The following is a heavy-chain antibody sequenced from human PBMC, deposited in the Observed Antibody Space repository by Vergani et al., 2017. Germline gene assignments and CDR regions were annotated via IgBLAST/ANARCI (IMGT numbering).Heavy chain of an antibody. Sequence: QVQVVQSGAEVKKSGASVKVSCKTSGYPFSNYYMHWVRQAPGQGLEWMGIINPSGGHTNYAQKFQGRVTMTRDQSTSTVYMELSSLSCEDTAIYYCARGDYGILTDYRYWGQGTLVTVSA. CDR1: GYPFSNYY. CDR3: ARGDYGILTDYRY. J-gene: IGHJ4*02. D-gene: IGHD3-9*01. CDR2: INPSGGHT. V-gene: IGHV1-46*03.